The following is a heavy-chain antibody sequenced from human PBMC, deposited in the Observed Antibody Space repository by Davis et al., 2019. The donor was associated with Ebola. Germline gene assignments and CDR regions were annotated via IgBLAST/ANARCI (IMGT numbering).Heavy chain of an antibody. CDR2: ISGSGGST. Sequence: GESLKISCAASGFTFSSYAMSWVRQAPGKGLEWVSAISGSGGSTYYADSVKGRFTISRDNSRNTLYLQMGSLRAEDMAVYYCARGTNYVGEYYFDYWGQGTLVTVSS. D-gene: IGHD3-16*01. CDR1: GFTFSSYA. V-gene: IGHV3-23*01. CDR3: ARGTNYVGEYYFDY. J-gene: IGHJ4*02.